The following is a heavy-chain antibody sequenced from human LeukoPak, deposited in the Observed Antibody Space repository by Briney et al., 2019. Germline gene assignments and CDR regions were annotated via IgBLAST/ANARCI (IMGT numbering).Heavy chain of an antibody. V-gene: IGHV3-9*01. D-gene: IGHD6-13*01. CDR3: AKGGIAAAGTSSWFDP. Sequence: GGSLRLSCAASGFTFDDYAMHWVRQAPGKGLEWVSGISWNSGSIGYADSVKGRFTISRDNAKNSLYLQMNSLRAEDTALYYCAKGGIAAAGTSSWFDPWGQGTLVTVSS. CDR1: GFTFDDYA. J-gene: IGHJ5*02. CDR2: ISWNSGSI.